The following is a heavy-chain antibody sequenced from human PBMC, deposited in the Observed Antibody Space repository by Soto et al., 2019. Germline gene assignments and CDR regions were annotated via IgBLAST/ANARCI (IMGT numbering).Heavy chain of an antibody. Sequence: EVQLVQSGAEVKQPGESLKISCKASGYSFTIYWIGWVRQMPGKGLEWMGIIYPGDSDTRYSPSFKGQVTISDDKSISTAYLQGSSPKASDTPNDSWARRGGGGVDVWGQGTTVTVSS. CDR3: ARRGGGGVDV. V-gene: IGHV5-51*01. CDR2: IYPGDSDT. D-gene: IGHD3-10*01. CDR1: GYSFTIYW. J-gene: IGHJ6*02.